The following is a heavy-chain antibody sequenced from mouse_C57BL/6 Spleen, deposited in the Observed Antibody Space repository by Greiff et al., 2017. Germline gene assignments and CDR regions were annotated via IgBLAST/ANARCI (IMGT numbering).Heavy chain of an antibody. J-gene: IGHJ1*03. V-gene: IGHV1-69*01. D-gene: IGHD2-5*01. Sequence: QVQLQQPGAELVMPGASVKLSCKASGYTFTSYWMHWVKQRPGQGLEWIGEIDPSDSYTNSNQKFKGKSTLTVDKSSSTAYMQLSSLTSEDSAVYYCARGAYYSNCGWYFDVWGTGTTVTVSS. CDR2: IDPSDSYT. CDR3: ARGAYYSNCGWYFDV. CDR1: GYTFTSYW.